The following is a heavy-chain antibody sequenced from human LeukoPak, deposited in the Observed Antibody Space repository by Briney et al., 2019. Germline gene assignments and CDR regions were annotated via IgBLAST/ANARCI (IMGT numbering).Heavy chain of an antibody. J-gene: IGHJ4*02. V-gene: IGHV4-61*02. Sequence: SQTLSLTCTVSGGSISSGSYLWSWIRQPAGKGLEWIGRIDTRGSSNYNPSLKSRVTISVDTSKNQFSLKLSSVTAADTAVYYCARERSTVDDYWGQGTLVTVSS. CDR2: IDTRGSS. CDR1: GGSISSGSYL. CDR3: ARERSTVDDY. D-gene: IGHD4-23*01.